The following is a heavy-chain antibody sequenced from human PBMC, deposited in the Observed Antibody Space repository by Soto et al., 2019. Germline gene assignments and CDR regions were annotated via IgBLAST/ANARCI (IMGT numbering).Heavy chain of an antibody. Sequence: SETLSLTCTVSGGSISSSSYYWGWIRQPPGKGLEWIGSIYYSGSTYYNPSLKSRVTISVDTSKNQSSLKLSSVTAADTAVYYCARLRRGSPANGWGQGTLVTVSS. V-gene: IGHV4-39*01. CDR2: IYYSGST. D-gene: IGHD2-2*01. CDR1: GGSISSSSYY. CDR3: ARLRRGSPANG. J-gene: IGHJ4*02.